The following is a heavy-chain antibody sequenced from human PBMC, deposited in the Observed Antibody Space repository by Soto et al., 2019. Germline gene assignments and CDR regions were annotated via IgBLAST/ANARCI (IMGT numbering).Heavy chain of an antibody. CDR2: IKEDGSEE. CDR3: PTAISSPFSHFAF. J-gene: IGHJ4*02. Sequence: EVQLVQSGGDLVQPGGSLRLSCVASGFTFSTYGMTWVRQAPGMGLEWVAGIKEDGSEEVYVDSVKGRFSISRDNAKTSLYLTLNSRRAEDTGVYYCPTAISSPFSHFAFWGQGSVVTVSS. V-gene: IGHV3-7*01. CDR1: GFTFSTYG. D-gene: IGHD3-3*02.